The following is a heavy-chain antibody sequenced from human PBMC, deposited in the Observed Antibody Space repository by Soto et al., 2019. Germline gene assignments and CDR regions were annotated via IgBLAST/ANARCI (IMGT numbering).Heavy chain of an antibody. D-gene: IGHD2-21*02. J-gene: IGHJ6*02. CDR1: GFTFSSYS. Sequence: EVQLVESGGGLVKPGGSLRLSCAASGFTFSSYSMNWVRQAPGKGLEWVSSISSSSSYIYYADSVKGRFTISRDNAKNSLYLQMNSLRAEDTAVYYCARSHTYCGGDCYSSYYYGMDVWGQWTTVTVSS. V-gene: IGHV3-21*01. CDR2: ISSSSSYI. CDR3: ARSHTYCGGDCYSSYYYGMDV.